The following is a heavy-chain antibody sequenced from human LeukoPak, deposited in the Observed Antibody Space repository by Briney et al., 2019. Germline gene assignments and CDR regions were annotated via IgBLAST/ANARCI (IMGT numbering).Heavy chain of an antibody. J-gene: IGHJ3*02. CDR3: ARYMVRGVINDALDI. CDR1: GYTFTGYY. CDR2: IDPNSGDT. D-gene: IGHD3-10*01. Sequence: ASVKVSCKASGYTFTGYYIHWVRQAPGQGLEWTGWIDPNSGDTNYAQKFQGRVTMTRDTSTSTAYMELSRLTSDDTAMYYCARYMVRGVINDALDIWGQGTMVTVSS. V-gene: IGHV1-2*02.